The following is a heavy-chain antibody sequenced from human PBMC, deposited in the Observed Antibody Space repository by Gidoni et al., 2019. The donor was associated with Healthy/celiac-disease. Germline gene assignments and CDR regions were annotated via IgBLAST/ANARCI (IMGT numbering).Heavy chain of an antibody. CDR1: GGSISSSRYY. D-gene: IGHD3-16*01. V-gene: IGHV4-39*01. Sequence: QLQLQESGPGLVRPSETLSLTCTVSGGSISSSRYYWGWIRQPPGKGLEWIGSISYSGSTYYNPSLKSRVTISVDTSKNQFSLKLTSVTAADTAVYYCARQGGWFDPWGQGTLVTVSS. CDR2: ISYSGST. CDR3: ARQGGWFDP. J-gene: IGHJ5*02.